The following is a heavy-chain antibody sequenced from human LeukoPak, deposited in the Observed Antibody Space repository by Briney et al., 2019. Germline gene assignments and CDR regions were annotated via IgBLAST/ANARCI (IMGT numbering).Heavy chain of an antibody. CDR2: ISSSSSYI. Sequence: PGGSLRLSCAASGFTFSSYSMDWVRQAPGKGLEWVSSISSSSSYIYYADSVKGRFTISRDNAKNSLYLQMNSLRAEDTAVYYCAGIVGATYHDAFDIWGQGTMVTVSS. D-gene: IGHD1-26*01. J-gene: IGHJ3*02. CDR3: AGIVGATYHDAFDI. V-gene: IGHV3-21*01. CDR1: GFTFSSYS.